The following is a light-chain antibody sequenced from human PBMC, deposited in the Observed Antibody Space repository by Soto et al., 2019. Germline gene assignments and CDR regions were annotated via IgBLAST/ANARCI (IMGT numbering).Light chain of an antibody. CDR2: DVS. CDR3: QQYNNWPPWIT. V-gene: IGKV3-15*01. J-gene: IGKJ5*01. Sequence: EIVMTQSPATLSVSPGDRATLSCRASQSVGSNLAWYQQKAGQAPRLLIYDVSTRATGVPVRFGGSGSGTEFTLTISSLQSEDLAVYYCQQYNNWPPWITFGQGTRLEIK. CDR1: QSVGSN.